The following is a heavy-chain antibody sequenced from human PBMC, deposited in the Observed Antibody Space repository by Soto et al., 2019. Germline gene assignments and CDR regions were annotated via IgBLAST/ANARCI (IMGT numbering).Heavy chain of an antibody. V-gene: IGHV1-69*06. CDR3: ARRHSGGFCRFFDS. Sequence: QVQLVQSGTEVKKPGSSVKVSCKASGGSLSTNPISWVRQAPGQGLAWMGGTGSGTGPGNHAQKFQGRLTVTADKSTSTVYMELTHLLSEDTAVYYCARRHSGGFCRFFDSWGQGPLVPVSS. CDR1: GGSLSTNP. J-gene: IGHJ4*02. CDR2: TGSGTGPG. D-gene: IGHD2-15*01.